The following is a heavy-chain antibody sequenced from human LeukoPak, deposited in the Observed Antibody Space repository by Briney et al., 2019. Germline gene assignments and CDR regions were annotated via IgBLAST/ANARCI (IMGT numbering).Heavy chain of an antibody. D-gene: IGHD1-14*01. V-gene: IGHV3-48*02. CDR2: ISSGSSTI. Sequence: PRGSLRLSCATSGFSFSTYSMNWVRQAPGKGLEWVSYISSGSSTIYYAHSVKGRFTISRDNAKNSLYLQKNSLRDEDTAVYYCARISGGAKKRIRDFDYWGQGTLVTVSS. CDR1: GFSFSTYS. CDR3: ARISGGAKKRIRDFDY. J-gene: IGHJ4*02.